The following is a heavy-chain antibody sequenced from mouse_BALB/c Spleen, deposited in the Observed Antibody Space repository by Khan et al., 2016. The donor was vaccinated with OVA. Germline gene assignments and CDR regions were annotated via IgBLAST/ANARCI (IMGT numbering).Heavy chain of an antibody. CDR2: ISGDSNTI. V-gene: IGHV5-17*02. CDR1: GFTFSSYG. D-gene: IGHD1-1*01. CDR3: ATSYFYGYSFDY. Sequence: EVQLVESGGDLVQPGGSRKLSCAASGFTFSSYGMHWVRQAPEKGLEWVAYISGDSNTIYYADTVKGRFTISRDNPRNTLFLQMNSLMSDDTAMYYCATSYFYGYSFDYWGRGTTLTVSA. J-gene: IGHJ2*01.